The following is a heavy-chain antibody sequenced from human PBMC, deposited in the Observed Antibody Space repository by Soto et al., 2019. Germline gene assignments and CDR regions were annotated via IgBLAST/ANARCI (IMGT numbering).Heavy chain of an antibody. CDR2: IYWDDDR. D-gene: IGHD3-10*01. Sequence: QITLKESGPTLVKPTQTLTLTCTFSGFSLSTSGVGVGWIRQPPGEALEWLTLIYWDDDRRYSPSLKTRLTITKDTSKNQVVLTITNMDPVDTATYYCARYYFGSGLYFFDYWGQGTLVTVSS. CDR3: ARYYFGSGLYFFDY. CDR1: GFSLSTSGVG. V-gene: IGHV2-5*02. J-gene: IGHJ4*02.